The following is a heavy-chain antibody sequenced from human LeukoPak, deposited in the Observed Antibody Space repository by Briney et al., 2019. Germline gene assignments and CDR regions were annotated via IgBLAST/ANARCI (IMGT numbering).Heavy chain of an antibody. Sequence: GGSLRLSCAASGFTFSDYYMSWIRQAPGKGLEWVSYISSSGSTTYYADSVKGRFTISRDNAKNSLYLQMNSLRAEDTAVYYCARTENNYYDSSGYSWGQGTLVTVSS. V-gene: IGHV3-11*01. CDR2: ISSSGSTT. D-gene: IGHD3-22*01. J-gene: IGHJ4*02. CDR1: GFTFSDYY. CDR3: ARTENNYYDSSGYS.